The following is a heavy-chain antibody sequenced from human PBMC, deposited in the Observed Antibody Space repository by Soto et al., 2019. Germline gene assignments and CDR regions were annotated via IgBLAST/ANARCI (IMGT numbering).Heavy chain of an antibody. V-gene: IGHV2-5*02. Sequence: QITLKESGPTLVKPTQTLTLTCTFSGFSLSTSGVGVGWIRQPPGKALEWLALTYWDDDKRCSPSLKSRLTITKDTSKHQVVLTMTNMDPVDTATYYCAHRQRTVYFDYWGQGTLVTVSS. J-gene: IGHJ4*02. D-gene: IGHD4-17*01. CDR2: TYWDDDK. CDR3: AHRQRTVYFDY. CDR1: GFSLSTSGVG.